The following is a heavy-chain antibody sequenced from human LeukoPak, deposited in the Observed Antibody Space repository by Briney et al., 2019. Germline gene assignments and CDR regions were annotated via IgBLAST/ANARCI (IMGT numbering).Heavy chain of an antibody. CDR3: AREAVLRYLTYNWFDP. D-gene: IGHD3-9*01. J-gene: IGHJ5*02. Sequence: ASVKVSCKASGYTFTGYYMHWVRQAPGQGLEWMGWINPNSGGTNYAQKFQGRVTMTRDTSISTAYMELSRLRSDDTAVYYCAREAVLRYLTYNWFDPWGREPWSPSPQ. V-gene: IGHV1-2*02. CDR2: INPNSGGT. CDR1: GYTFTGYY.